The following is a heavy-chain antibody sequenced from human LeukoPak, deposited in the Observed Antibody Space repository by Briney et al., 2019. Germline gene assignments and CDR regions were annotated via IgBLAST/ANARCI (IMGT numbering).Heavy chain of an antibody. CDR1: GFTFSSYS. CDR3: ARRWLQSYAFDI. J-gene: IGHJ3*02. CDR2: ISSSGSTI. Sequence: PGGSLRLSCAASGFTFSSYSMNWVRQAPGKGLEWVSYISSSGSTIYYADSVKGRFTISRDNAKKSLYLQMNSLRAEDTAVYYCARRWLQSYAFDIWGQGTMVTVSS. D-gene: IGHD5-24*01. V-gene: IGHV3-48*04.